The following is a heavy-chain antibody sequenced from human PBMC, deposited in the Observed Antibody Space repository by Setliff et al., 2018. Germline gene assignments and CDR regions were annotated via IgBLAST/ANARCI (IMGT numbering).Heavy chain of an antibody. J-gene: IGHJ6*03. V-gene: IGHV1-46*01. CDR1: GYSFTSYY. CDR3: AKDGAGIRHYFYYVDG. Sequence: ASVKVSCKASGYSFTSYYMYWVRQAPGQGLEWMGIINPSGGSTSYAQKFQGRVTMTRDTSTSTVYMELSSLRSEDTAVYYCAKDGAGIRHYFYYVDGWGKGTTVTVSS. D-gene: IGHD1-1*01. CDR2: INPSGGST.